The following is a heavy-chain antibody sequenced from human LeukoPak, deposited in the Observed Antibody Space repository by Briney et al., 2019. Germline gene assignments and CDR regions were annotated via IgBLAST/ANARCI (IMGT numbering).Heavy chain of an antibody. V-gene: IGHV3-30*18. D-gene: IGHD4-23*01. CDR3: AKIGGTHPYDGHSGKPLLDY. J-gene: IGHJ4*02. Sequence: QAGGSLRLSCAASGFTFSSYGMHWVRQAPGKGLEWVAVISYDGSNKYYADSVKGRFTISRDNSRNTLYLQMNSLRADDTAVYYCAKIGGTHPYDGHSGKPLLDYWGQGTLVTVSS. CDR2: ISYDGSNK. CDR1: GFTFSSYG.